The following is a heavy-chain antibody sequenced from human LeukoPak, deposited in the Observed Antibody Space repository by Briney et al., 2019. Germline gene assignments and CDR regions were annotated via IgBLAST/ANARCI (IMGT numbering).Heavy chain of an antibody. D-gene: IGHD2-2*03. Sequence: SVKVSCKASGGTFSSYAISWVRQAPGQGLEWMGGIIPIFGTANYAQKFQGRVTITADESTSTAYMELSSLRSEDTAVYYCASGYCSSTSCYEWNFDYWGQGTLVTVSS. CDR1: GGTFSSYA. CDR3: ASGYCSSTSCYEWNFDY. V-gene: IGHV1-69*01. CDR2: IIPIFGTA. J-gene: IGHJ4*02.